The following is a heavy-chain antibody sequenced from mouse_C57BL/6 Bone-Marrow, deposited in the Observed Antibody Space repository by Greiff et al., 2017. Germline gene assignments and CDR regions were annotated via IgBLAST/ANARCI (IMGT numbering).Heavy chain of an antibody. CDR1: GYSITSGYY. Sequence: DVQLQESGPGLVKPSQSLSLTCSVTGYSITSGYYWNWIRQFPGNKLEWMGYISYDGSNNYNPSLKNRISITRDTSKNQVFLKLNSVTTEDTATYYCARLLRYWGQGTLVTVSA. CDR3: ARLLRY. CDR2: ISYDGSN. D-gene: IGHD1-1*01. V-gene: IGHV3-6*01. J-gene: IGHJ3*01.